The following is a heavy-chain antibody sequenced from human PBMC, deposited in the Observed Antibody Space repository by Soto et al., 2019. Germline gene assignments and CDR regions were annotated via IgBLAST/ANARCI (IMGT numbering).Heavy chain of an antibody. CDR1: GFTFSSSA. D-gene: IGHD6-13*01. Sequence: EVRLLESGGDLVKPGGSLRLSCAASGFTFSSSAMSWVRQAPDKGLAWVSAVGGNSVSTFYADSVKGRFTSSKDSSKNMLFLQMYGVRAEDTAVYYCAKARGSWPRWGYYYMDVWGKGTTVTVS. CDR3: AKARGSWPRWGYYYMDV. CDR2: VGGNSVST. J-gene: IGHJ6*03. V-gene: IGHV3-23*01.